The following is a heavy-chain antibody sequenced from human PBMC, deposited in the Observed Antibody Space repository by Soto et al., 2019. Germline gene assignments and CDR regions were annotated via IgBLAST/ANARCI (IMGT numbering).Heavy chain of an antibody. V-gene: IGHV3-23*01. D-gene: IGHD3-3*01. J-gene: IGHJ6*02. CDR2: ISGSGGST. Sequence: GGSLRLSCAPSGFAFSSYAMSLVRKAPGKGLEWVSAISGSGGSTYYADSVKGRFTISRDNSKNTLYLQMNSLRAEDTAVYYCATRIFGVVILVYYYYGMDVWGQGTTVTVSS. CDR1: GFAFSSYA. CDR3: ATRIFGVVILVYYYYGMDV.